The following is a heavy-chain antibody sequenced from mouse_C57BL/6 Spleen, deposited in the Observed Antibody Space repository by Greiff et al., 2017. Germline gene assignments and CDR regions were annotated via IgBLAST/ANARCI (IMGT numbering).Heavy chain of an antibody. D-gene: IGHD1-1*01. CDR3: ARSSCITSFDY. Sequence: EVKLQQSGPELVKPGASVKISCKASGYTFTDYYMNWVKQSHGKSLEWIGDINHNNGGTSYNQKFQGKATLTVDKSSSTAYMELRSLTSENSAVYYCARSSCITSFDYWGQGTTLTVSS. V-gene: IGHV1-26*01. CDR1: GYTFTDYY. CDR2: INHNNGGT. J-gene: IGHJ2*01.